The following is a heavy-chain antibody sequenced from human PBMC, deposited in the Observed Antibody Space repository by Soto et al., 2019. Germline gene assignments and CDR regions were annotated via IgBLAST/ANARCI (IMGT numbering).Heavy chain of an antibody. CDR2: IRDSGGSE. CDR3: AGAPRTYDFPYYFDN. D-gene: IGHD3-3*01. J-gene: IGHJ4*02. CDR1: GFTFSSYA. Sequence: EEQLLESGGGLVQPGGSLRLTCAASGFTFSSYAMSWVRQAPGKGLEWVSAIRDSGGSEFYADSVKGRFTISRDNSKDTTYLQMNSLRAADTAVYYCAGAPRTYDFPYYFDNWGQGALVTVSS. V-gene: IGHV3-23*01.